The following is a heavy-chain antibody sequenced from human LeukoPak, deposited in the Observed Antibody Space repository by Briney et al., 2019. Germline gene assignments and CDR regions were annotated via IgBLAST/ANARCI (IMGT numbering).Heavy chain of an antibody. CDR2: INPNSGGT. Sequence: ASVKVSCKASGYTFTDYYMHWVRQAPGQGLEWMGRINPNSGGTNHARKFQGRVTMTRDTSISTGYTELSRLRSDDTAVYYCARGGAVLGTKYNWFDPWGQGTLVTVSS. CDR3: ARGGAVLGTKYNWFDP. J-gene: IGHJ5*02. D-gene: IGHD1-1*01. V-gene: IGHV1-2*06. CDR1: GYTFTDYY.